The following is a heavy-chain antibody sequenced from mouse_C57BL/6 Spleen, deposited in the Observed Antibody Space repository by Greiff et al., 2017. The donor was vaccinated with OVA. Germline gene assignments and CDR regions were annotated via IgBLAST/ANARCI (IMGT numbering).Heavy chain of an antibody. D-gene: IGHD2-5*01. CDR1: GYSFTSYY. J-gene: IGHJ4*01. Sequence: QVQLQQSGPELVKPGASVKISCKASGYSFTSYYIHWVKQRPGQGLEWIGWIYPGSGNTKYNEKFKGKATLTADTSSSTAYMQLSSLTSEDSAVYYCARGEAYYSNYSAMDYWGQGTSVTVSS. V-gene: IGHV1-66*01. CDR2: IYPGSGNT. CDR3: ARGEAYYSNYSAMDY.